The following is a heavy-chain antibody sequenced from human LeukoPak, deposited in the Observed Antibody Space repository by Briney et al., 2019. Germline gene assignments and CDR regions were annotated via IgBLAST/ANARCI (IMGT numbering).Heavy chain of an antibody. Sequence: GGSLRLSCAASGFTFSSYAMSWVRQAPGKGLEWVSAISGSGGSTYYADSVKGRFTISRDNSKNTLYLQMNSLRAGDTAVYYCASPFYDYGDYFDYWGQGTLVTVSS. CDR2: ISGSGGST. D-gene: IGHD4-17*01. J-gene: IGHJ4*02. CDR3: ASPFYDYGDYFDY. V-gene: IGHV3-23*01. CDR1: GFTFSSYA.